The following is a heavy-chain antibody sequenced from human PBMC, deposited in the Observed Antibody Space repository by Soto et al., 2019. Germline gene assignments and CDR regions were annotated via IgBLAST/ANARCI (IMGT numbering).Heavy chain of an antibody. CDR3: ARDPGITFGGVIEGFLDY. CDR1: GYTFTSYY. Sequence: ASVKVSCKASGYTFTSYYMHWVRQAPGQGLERMGIINPSGGSTSYAQKFQGRVTMTRDTSTSTVYMELSSLRSEDTAVYYCARDPGITFGGVIEGFLDYWGQGTLVTVSS. CDR2: INPSGGST. D-gene: IGHD3-16*02. V-gene: IGHV1-46*01. J-gene: IGHJ4*02.